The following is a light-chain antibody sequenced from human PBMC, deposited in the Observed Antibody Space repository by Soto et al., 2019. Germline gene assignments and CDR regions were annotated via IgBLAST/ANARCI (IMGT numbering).Light chain of an antibody. J-gene: IGLJ1*01. CDR2: DSD. CDR1: SSNIAANS. Sequence: QAVLTQPPSVSVAPGQEVTISCSGSSSNIAANSVSWYQHLPGTAPKLLIYDSDRRHSGTPARFSGSKSGTSATLGITGLQTGDEADYYCGAWDTSLTVYVFGSGTKLTVL. CDR3: GAWDTSLTVYV. V-gene: IGLV1-51*01.